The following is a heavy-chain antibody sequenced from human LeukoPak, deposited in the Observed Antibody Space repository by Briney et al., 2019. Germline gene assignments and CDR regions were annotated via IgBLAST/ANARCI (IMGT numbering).Heavy chain of an antibody. J-gene: IGHJ4*02. CDR1: GYTFTGYY. D-gene: IGHD2-2*01. V-gene: IGHV1-2*04. CDR3: ARAAPPAVGNFDY. CDR2: INPNNGGT. Sequence: GASVKVSCKASGYTFTGYYMHWVRQAPGQGLEWMGWINPNNGGTNYAQEFQGWVTMTRDTSISTAYMEVSRLRSDDTAVYYCARAAPPAVGNFDYWGQGTLVTVSS.